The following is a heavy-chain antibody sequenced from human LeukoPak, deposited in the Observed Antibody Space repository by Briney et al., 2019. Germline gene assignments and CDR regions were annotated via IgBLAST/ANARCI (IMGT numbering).Heavy chain of an antibody. Sequence: GGSLRLSCAASGFTFSSYSMNWVRQAPGKGLEWVSSISSSSSYIYYADSVKGRFTISRDNAKNSLYLQMNSLRAEDTAVYYCARDQAQRVVPVAAAGTSWGPNDAFDIWGQGTMVTVSS. D-gene: IGHD6-13*01. CDR3: ARDQAQRVVPVAAAGTSWGPNDAFDI. V-gene: IGHV3-21*01. CDR1: GFTFSSYS. CDR2: ISSSSSYI. J-gene: IGHJ3*02.